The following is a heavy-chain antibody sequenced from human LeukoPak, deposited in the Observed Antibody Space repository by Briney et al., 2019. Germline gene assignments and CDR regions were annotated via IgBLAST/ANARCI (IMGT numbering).Heavy chain of an antibody. Sequence: GGSLRLSCAASGFTVSSNYMSWVRQPPGKGLEWVSVIYSGGSTYYADSVKGRFTISRDNSKNTLYLQMNSLRAEDTAVYYCASSGYYPNYFDYWGQGTLVTVSS. CDR1: GFTVSSNY. J-gene: IGHJ4*02. D-gene: IGHD3-22*01. V-gene: IGHV3-53*01. CDR2: IYSGGST. CDR3: ASSGYYPNYFDY.